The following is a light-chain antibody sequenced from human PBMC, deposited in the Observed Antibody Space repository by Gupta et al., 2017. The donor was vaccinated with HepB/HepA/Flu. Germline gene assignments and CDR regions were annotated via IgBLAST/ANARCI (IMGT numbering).Light chain of an antibody. CDR2: LGS. J-gene: IGKJ1*01. CDR3: MQALQTPWT. Sequence: DIVMTQSPLPLPVTPGETAYISCRSSQSLLHSNGYNYLDWYLQKPGQSPQLLIYLGSNRASGVPDRFSGSGSGTDFTLTISRVEAEDVGVYYCMQALQTPWTFGQGTKVEIK. V-gene: IGKV2-28*01. CDR1: QSLLHSNGYNY.